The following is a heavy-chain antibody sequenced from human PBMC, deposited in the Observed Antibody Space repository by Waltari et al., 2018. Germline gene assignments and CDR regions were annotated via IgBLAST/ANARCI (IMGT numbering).Heavy chain of an antibody. J-gene: IGHJ4*02. CDR3: ARSGRRVGGLKRSATANTTPEY. CDR2: IDDSENT. D-gene: IGHD1-26*01. Sequence: QVHLQQWGAGLLKPSEHLYLTCAVSGGSLVGYRWHCIRQSPGKGLEWMALIDDSENTNYNPSFTSRVTISLDNARNQFSLSLTSVTATDTAVYYCARSGRRVGGLKRSATANTTPEYWGQGALVTVSS. CDR1: GGSLVGYR. V-gene: IGHV4-34*02.